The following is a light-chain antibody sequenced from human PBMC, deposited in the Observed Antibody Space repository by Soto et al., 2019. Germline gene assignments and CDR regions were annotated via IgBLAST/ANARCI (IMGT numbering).Light chain of an antibody. Sequence: QSVLTQPPSASGTPGQRVTISCSGSSSNIGSNYVYWYQQLPETAPKLLIYRNNQRPSGVPDRFSGSKSGTSASLAISGLRSEDEADYYCAAWDDSLSGCYVFGTGTKLTVL. CDR2: RNN. CDR3: AAWDDSLSGCYV. CDR1: SSNIGSNY. J-gene: IGLJ1*01. V-gene: IGLV1-47*01.